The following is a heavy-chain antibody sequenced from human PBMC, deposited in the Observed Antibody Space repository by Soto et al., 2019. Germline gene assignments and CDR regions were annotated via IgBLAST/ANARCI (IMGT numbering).Heavy chain of an antibody. CDR3: ARENYGDYLNWFDP. D-gene: IGHD4-17*01. CDR2: ISSSSSTI. V-gene: IGHV3-48*02. CDR1: GFTFSSYS. J-gene: IGHJ5*02. Sequence: GGSLRLSCAASGFTFSSYSMNWVRRAPGKGLEWVSYISSSSSTIYYADSVKGRFTISRDNAKNSLYLQMNSLRDEDTAVYYCARENYGDYLNWFDPWGQGTLVTVSS.